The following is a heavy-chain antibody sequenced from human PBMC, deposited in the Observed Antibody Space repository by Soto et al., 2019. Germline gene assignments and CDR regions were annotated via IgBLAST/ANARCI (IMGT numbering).Heavy chain of an antibody. D-gene: IGHD6-13*01. CDR1: GGTFSNYA. CDR2: IIPIFGTT. V-gene: IGHV1-69*12. J-gene: IGHJ4*02. Sequence: QVQLVQSGAEVKKPGSSVEVSCKASGGTFSNYAISWVRQDPGQGLEWMGGIIPIFGTTNYAQRFQGRVTITADESTSTAYMELSSLRSEDTAVYYCARVSSSWYKDYFDYWGQGTLVTVSS. CDR3: ARVSSSWYKDYFDY.